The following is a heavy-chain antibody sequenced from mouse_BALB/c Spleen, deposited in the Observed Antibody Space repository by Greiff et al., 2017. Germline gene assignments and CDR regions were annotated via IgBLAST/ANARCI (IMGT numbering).Heavy chain of an antibody. CDR2: IDPENGDT. CDR3: KRGDRYDRSGWYCDV. CDR1: GFNIKDYY. D-gene: IGHD2-14*01. J-gene: IGHJ1*01. Sequence: EVKLVESGAELVRSGASVKLSCTASGFNIKDYYMHWVKQRPEQGLEWIGWIDPENGDTEYAPKFQGKATMTADTSSNTAYLQLSSLTSEDTAVYYCKRGDRYDRSGWYCDVWGAGTTVTVSS. V-gene: IGHV14-4*02.